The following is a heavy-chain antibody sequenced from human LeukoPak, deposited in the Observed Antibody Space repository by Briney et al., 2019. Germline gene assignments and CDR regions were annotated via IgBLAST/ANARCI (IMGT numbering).Heavy chain of an antibody. V-gene: IGHV3-7*03. Sequence: PGGSLRLSCTASGFTFSTYWMTWVRRAPGKGLEWVANINQDGSEKYYVDSVKGRFTVSRDNAKNSLYLQLNYLRADDTAVYYCARDSRRVGATGGSDLWGQGTLVTVSS. CDR3: ARDSRRVGATGGSDL. J-gene: IGHJ5*02. CDR2: INQDGSEK. CDR1: GFTFSTYW. D-gene: IGHD1-26*01.